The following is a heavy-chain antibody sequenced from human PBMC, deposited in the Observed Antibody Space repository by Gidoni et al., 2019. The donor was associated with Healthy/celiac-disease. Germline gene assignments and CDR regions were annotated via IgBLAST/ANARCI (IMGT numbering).Heavy chain of an antibody. V-gene: IGHV3-30-3*01. CDR2: RSYDGSNK. CDR1: GFTFSSYA. CDR3: ARDLSYYDSSGYYGGWKDYFDY. D-gene: IGHD3-22*01. J-gene: IGHJ4*02. Sequence: QLQLVESGGGVVQPGRSLRLSCAASGFTFSSYAMHWVRQAPGKGLGGVAVRSYDGSNKYYADSVKGLFTISRDNSKNTLYLQMNSLRAEDTAVYYCARDLSYYDSSGYYGGWKDYFDYWGQGTLVTVSS.